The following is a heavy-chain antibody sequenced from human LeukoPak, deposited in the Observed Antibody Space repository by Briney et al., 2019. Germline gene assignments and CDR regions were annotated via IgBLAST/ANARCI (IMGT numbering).Heavy chain of an antibody. V-gene: IGHV4-39*07. Sequence: PSETLSLTCTVSGGSISSSSYYWGWIRQPPGKGLEWIGSIYYSGSTYYNPSLKSRVTISVDTSKNQFSLKLSSVTAADTAVYYCARWPIAAAGRGAWGQGTLVTVSS. CDR2: IYYSGST. D-gene: IGHD6-13*01. J-gene: IGHJ4*02. CDR3: ARWPIAAAGRGA. CDR1: GGSISSSSYY.